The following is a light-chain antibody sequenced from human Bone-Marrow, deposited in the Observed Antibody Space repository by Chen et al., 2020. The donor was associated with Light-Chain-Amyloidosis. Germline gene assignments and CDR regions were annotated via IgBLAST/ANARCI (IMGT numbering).Light chain of an antibody. J-gene: IGLJ1*01. CDR2: NTN. CDR1: SSNIGTHT. Sequence: ALTQPPPASGTLVQIVTTSCPGSSSNIGTHTVNWYQQLPGTAPKLLFYNTNQRPSGVPDRFSGSKSGTAASLAISGLQSDDEADYYCASWDDSLNALYVFGTGTKVTVL. CDR3: ASWDDSLNALYV. V-gene: IGLV1-44*01.